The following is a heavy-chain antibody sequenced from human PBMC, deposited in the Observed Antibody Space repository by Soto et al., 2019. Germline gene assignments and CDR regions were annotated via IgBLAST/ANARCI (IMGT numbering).Heavy chain of an antibody. J-gene: IGHJ4*02. Sequence: SETLSLTCTVSGGPFSSYYWSWIRQPPGKGLEWLGYIYYTGSIIYNPSLKSRVTMSVDMSMKQFSLKLNSVTAADTAVYYCARTTTLENYFDYWGQGTLVTVSS. CDR1: GGPFSSYY. CDR3: ARTTTLENYFDY. D-gene: IGHD2-15*01. CDR2: IYYTGSI. V-gene: IGHV4-59*01.